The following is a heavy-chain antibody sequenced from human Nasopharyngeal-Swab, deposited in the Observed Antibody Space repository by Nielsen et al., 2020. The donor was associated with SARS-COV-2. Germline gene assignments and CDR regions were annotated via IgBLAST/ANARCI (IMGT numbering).Heavy chain of an antibody. D-gene: IGHD3-3*01. V-gene: IGHV1-46*01. CDR2: INPSGGST. CDR3: ARAGRITIFGVVIIDAFDI. CDR1: GYTFTSYY. Sequence: ASVKVSCKASGYTFTSYYMHWVRQAPGQGLEWMGIINPSGGSTSYVQKFQGRVTITADESTSTAYMELSSLRSEDTAVYYCARAGRITIFGVVIIDAFDIWGQGTMVTVSS. J-gene: IGHJ3*02.